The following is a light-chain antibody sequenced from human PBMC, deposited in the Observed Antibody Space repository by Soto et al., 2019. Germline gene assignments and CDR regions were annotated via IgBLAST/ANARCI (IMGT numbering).Light chain of an antibody. Sequence: EIVLTQSPATLSLSPGERATLSCKASQSVGSSLGWYQQKPGQAPRLLIYDVSNRATGIPARFSGSGSGTDFTLTISSPEPEDIAVYYCQQRNNWPLTFGQGTRLEI. CDR1: QSVGSS. CDR2: DVS. V-gene: IGKV3-11*01. CDR3: QQRNNWPLT. J-gene: IGKJ5*01.